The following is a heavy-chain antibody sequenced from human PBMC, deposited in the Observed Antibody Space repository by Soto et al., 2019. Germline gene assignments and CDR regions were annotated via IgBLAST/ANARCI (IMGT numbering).Heavy chain of an antibody. Sequence: QVQLVQSGAEVKKPGSSVKVSCKASGGTFSSYAISWVRQAPGQGLEWMGGIITIFGTANYAQKFQGRVTITADESTSTAYMELSSLRSEDTAVYYCARDRVQDSSGWYDALDYWGQGTLVTVSS. CDR1: GGTFSSYA. CDR3: ARDRVQDSSGWYDALDY. CDR2: IITIFGTA. J-gene: IGHJ4*02. V-gene: IGHV1-69*12. D-gene: IGHD6-19*01.